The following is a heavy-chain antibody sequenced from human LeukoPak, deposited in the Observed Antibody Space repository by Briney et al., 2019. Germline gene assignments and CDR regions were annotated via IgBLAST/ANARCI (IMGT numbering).Heavy chain of an antibody. D-gene: IGHD2-21*01. Sequence: SETLSLTCTVSGGSISSTSHYWGWIRQPPGKGLDWIGSMYYSGSTYYNPSLKSRVTISIDTSKNQFSLKLSSVIAADTAVYYCATTGDGWQQYYFDFWGQGTLVTVSS. V-gene: IGHV4-39*01. CDR1: GGSISSTSHY. J-gene: IGHJ4*02. CDR3: ATTGDGWQQYYFDF. CDR2: MYYSGST.